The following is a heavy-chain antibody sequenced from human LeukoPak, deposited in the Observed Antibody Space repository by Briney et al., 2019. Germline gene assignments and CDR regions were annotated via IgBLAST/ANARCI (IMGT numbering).Heavy chain of an antibody. CDR1: GYTFTGYY. V-gene: IGHV1-2*02. J-gene: IGHJ6*03. D-gene: IGHD1-7*01. CDR2: INPNSGGT. CDR3: ARDKLELLAVDYYYYMDV. Sequence: ASVKVSCKASGYTFTGYYMHWVRQAPGQGLEWLGWINPNSGGTNYAQKFQGRVTMTRDTSISTAYMELSRLRSDDTAVYYCARDKLELLAVDYYYYMDVWGKGTTVTVSS.